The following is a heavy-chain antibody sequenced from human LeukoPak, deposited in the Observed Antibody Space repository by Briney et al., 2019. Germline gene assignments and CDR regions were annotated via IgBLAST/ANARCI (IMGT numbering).Heavy chain of an antibody. J-gene: IGHJ4*02. Sequence: GGSLRLSCSASGFTFSNFAMNWVRQAPGKGLEWVSIISGYGDSTYYTDSVKGRFTISRDNSKNTLYLQMNGLRAEDTAVYYCASTIGSAGTQYWGQGTLVTVSS. CDR2: ISGYGDST. D-gene: IGHD6-13*01. V-gene: IGHV3-23*01. CDR1: GFTFSNFA. CDR3: ASTIGSAGTQY.